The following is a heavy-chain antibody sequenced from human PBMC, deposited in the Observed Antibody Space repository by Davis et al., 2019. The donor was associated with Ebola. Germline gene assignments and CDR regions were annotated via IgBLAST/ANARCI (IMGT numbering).Heavy chain of an antibody. J-gene: IGHJ4*02. CDR2: INYSGTT. Sequence: MPSETLSLTCTVSGGSISRYYWSWIRQPPGKGLEWIGYINYSGTTHYNPSLKSRVTISVDTSRNQFSLKMRSVTAADTAVYYCARGAPPDILTGYYRLYYFDYWGQGTLVTVSS. D-gene: IGHD3-9*01. CDR3: ARGAPPDILTGYYRLYYFDY. V-gene: IGHV4-59*01. CDR1: GGSISRYY.